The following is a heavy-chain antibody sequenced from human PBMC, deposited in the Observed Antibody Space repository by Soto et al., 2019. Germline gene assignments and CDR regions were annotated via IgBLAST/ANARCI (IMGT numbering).Heavy chain of an antibody. CDR2: ISYDGSNK. CDR1: RFTFSSYA. V-gene: IGHV3-30-3*01. Sequence: QVQLVESGGGVVQPGRSLRLCCAASRFTFSSYAMHWVRQAPGKGLEWVAVISYDGSNKYYADSVKGRFTISRDNSKNTLYLQMNSLRAEDTAVYYCARDGVTYSGWTLYYFDYWGQGTLVTVSS. J-gene: IGHJ4*02. D-gene: IGHD6-19*01. CDR3: ARDGVTYSGWTLYYFDY.